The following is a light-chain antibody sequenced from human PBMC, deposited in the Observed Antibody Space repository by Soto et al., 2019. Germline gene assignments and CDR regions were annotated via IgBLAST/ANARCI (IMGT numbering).Light chain of an antibody. Sequence: DIQMTQSPSTLSASVGDRVTITCRASQSISSWLAWYQQKPGKAPKILIYQTSSLESGVPSRFSGSGSGTEFTLTITSLQPDDFATYYCQQYNTYPYIFGQGTKLEIK. CDR1: QSISSW. V-gene: IGKV1-5*03. J-gene: IGKJ2*01. CDR2: QTS. CDR3: QQYNTYPYI.